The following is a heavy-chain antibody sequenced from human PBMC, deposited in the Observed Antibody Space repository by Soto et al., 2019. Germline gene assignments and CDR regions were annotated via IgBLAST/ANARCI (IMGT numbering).Heavy chain of an antibody. CDR2: ISWNSGSI. CDR3: AKSSSGWYGNFQH. J-gene: IGHJ1*01. V-gene: IGHV3-9*01. Sequence: PGGSLRLSCAASGFTFDDYAMHWVRQAPGKGLEWVSGISWNSGSIGYADSVKGRFTISRDNAKNSLYLQMNSLRAEDTALYYCAKSSSGWYGNFQHWGQGTLVTVSS. D-gene: IGHD6-19*01. CDR1: GFTFDDYA.